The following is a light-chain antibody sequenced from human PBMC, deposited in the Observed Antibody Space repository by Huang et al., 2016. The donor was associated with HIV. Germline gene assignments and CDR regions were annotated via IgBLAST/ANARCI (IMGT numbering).Light chain of an antibody. CDR1: QDITTF. J-gene: IGKJ5*01. CDR2: GAS. CDR3: QQLTTYPIT. V-gene: IGKV1-9*01. Sequence: IQLTQSPPSVSASVGDCVTFTCRASQDITTFLAWYHQKPGKAPQLLISGASTFQNEVPSRFRGSGSGTDFTLTISSLQPEDIATYYCQQLTTYPITFGPGTRLEIK.